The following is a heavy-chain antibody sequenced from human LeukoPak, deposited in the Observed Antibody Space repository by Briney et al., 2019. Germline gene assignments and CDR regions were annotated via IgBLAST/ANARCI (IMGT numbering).Heavy chain of an antibody. V-gene: IGHV3-66*01. Sequence: PGGSLRLSCAVSGFTVSIYYMTWVRQAPGKGLEWVSFIYRDGSANYADSVKGRFAISRVNSKNTVYLQMNSLRAEDTAVYYCARGPGWNYFDYWGQGTLVTVSS. J-gene: IGHJ4*02. CDR3: ARGPGWNYFDY. CDR1: GFTVSIYY. D-gene: IGHD2-15*01. CDR2: IYRDGSA.